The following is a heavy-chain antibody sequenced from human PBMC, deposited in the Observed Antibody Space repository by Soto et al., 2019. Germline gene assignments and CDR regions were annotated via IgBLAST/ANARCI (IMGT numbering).Heavy chain of an antibody. Sequence: QVQLQESGPGLVKPSETLSLTCTVSGGSISSYYWSWIRQPPGKGLEWIGYIYYSGSTNYNPSLKSRVTISVDTSKNQFSLKLSSVTAADTAVYYCARQSVGPYGSGSYFDYWGQGTRVTVSS. CDR1: GGSISSYY. V-gene: IGHV4-59*08. CDR2: IYYSGST. J-gene: IGHJ4*02. D-gene: IGHD3-10*01. CDR3: ARQSVGPYGSGSYFDY.